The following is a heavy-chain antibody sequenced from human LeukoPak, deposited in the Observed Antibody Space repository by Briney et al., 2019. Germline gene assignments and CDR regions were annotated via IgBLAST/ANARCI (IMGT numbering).Heavy chain of an antibody. D-gene: IGHD3-9*01. CDR2: IGTSTSYI. J-gene: IGHJ6*03. V-gene: IGHV3-21*01. CDR3: ARGADYDILTGYMDV. CDR1: GFTFSTYI. Sequence: GGSLRLSCAASGFTFSTYIMNWVRQTPGKGLEWVSSIGTSTSYIYYADSVKGRFTISRANAKNSLYLEMNSMRAEDTAVYYCARGADYDILTGYMDVWGKGTTVTVSS.